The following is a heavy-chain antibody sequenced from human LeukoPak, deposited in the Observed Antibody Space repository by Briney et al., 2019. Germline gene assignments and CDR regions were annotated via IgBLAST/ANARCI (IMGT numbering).Heavy chain of an antibody. CDR2: INSGNSNT. CDR3: ARLLGLLIHAFDI. CDR1: GYTLSQYA. J-gene: IGHJ3*02. D-gene: IGHD2-15*01. V-gene: IGHV1-3*04. Sequence: ASVKVSCKASGYTLSQYAMHWVRQAPGQRPEWMGWINSGNSNTKYDQKFQGRVTITRDTSANTAYMELSSLRSDDTAVYYCARLLGLLIHAFDIWGQGTMVTVSS.